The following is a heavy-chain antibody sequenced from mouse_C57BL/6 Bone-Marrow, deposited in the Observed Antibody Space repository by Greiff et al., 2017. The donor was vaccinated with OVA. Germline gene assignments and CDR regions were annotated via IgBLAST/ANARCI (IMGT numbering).Heavy chain of an antibody. V-gene: IGHV14-4*01. CDR1: GFNIKDDY. D-gene: IGHD2-3*01. J-gene: IGHJ2*01. CDR2: IDPENGDT. Sequence: EVQLQESGAELVRPGASVKLSCTASGFNIKDDYMHWVKQRPEQGLEWIGWIDPENGDTEYASKFQGKATITADTSSNTAYLQLSSLTSEDTAVYYCTIFCDGYYFDYWGQGTTLTVSS. CDR3: TIFCDGYYFDY.